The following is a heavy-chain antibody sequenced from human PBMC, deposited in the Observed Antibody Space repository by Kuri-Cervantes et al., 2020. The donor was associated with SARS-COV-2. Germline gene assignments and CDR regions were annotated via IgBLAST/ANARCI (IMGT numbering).Heavy chain of an antibody. D-gene: IGHD6-6*01. V-gene: IGHV1-2*02. CDR3: ARDPGASSSDYFDY. Sequence: ASVKVPCKASGYTFTGYYMHWVRQAPGQGLEWMGWINPKSGGTNYAQKFQGRVTMTRDTSISTAYMELSRLRSDDTAVYYCARDPGASSSDYFDYWGQGTPVTVSS. J-gene: IGHJ4*02. CDR1: GYTFTGYY. CDR2: INPKSGGT.